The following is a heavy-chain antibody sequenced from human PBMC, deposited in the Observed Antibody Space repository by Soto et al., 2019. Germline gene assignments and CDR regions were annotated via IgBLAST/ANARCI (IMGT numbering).Heavy chain of an antibody. J-gene: IGHJ4*02. CDR1: GGSISSSNW. Sequence: SETLSLTCAVSGGSISSSNWWSWVRQPPGKGLEWIGEIYHSGSANYNPSLKSRVTISVDKSKNQFSLKLSSVTAADTAVYYCARDPGYCSGGSCYPTYFDDWGQGTLVTVSS. CDR3: ARDPGYCSGGSCYPTYFDD. V-gene: IGHV4-4*02. CDR2: IYHSGSA. D-gene: IGHD2-15*01.